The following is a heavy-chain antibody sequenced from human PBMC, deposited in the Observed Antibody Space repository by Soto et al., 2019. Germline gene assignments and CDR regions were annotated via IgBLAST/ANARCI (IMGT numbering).Heavy chain of an antibody. V-gene: IGHV1-69*02. CDR1: GGTFSSYT. J-gene: IGHJ6*02. D-gene: IGHD6-19*01. CDR3: ARSGGAVAQGYYYYYGMDV. CDR2: IIPILGIA. Sequence: GASVKVSCKASGGTFSSYTISWVRQAPGQGLEWMGRIIPILGIANYAQKLQGRVTMTTDTSTSTAYMELRSLRSDDTAVYYCARSGGAVAQGYYYYYGMDVWGQGTTVTVSS.